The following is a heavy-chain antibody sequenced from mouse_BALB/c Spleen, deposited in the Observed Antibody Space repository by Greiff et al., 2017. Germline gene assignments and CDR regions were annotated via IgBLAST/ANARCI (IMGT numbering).Heavy chain of an antibody. V-gene: IGHV3-6*02. Sequence: DVQLQESGPGLVKPSQSLSLTCSVTGYSITSGYYWNWIRQFPGNKLEWMGYISYDGSNNYNPSLKNRISITRDTSKNQFFLKLNSVTTEDTATYYCATMITSYYYAMDYWGQGTSVTVSS. J-gene: IGHJ4*01. CDR3: ATMITSYYYAMDY. D-gene: IGHD2-4*01. CDR2: ISYDGSN. CDR1: GYSITSGYY.